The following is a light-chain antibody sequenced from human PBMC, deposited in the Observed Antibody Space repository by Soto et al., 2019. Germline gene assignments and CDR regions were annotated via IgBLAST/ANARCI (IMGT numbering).Light chain of an antibody. V-gene: IGKV3-20*01. CDR1: QSVSSSY. CDR3: QQLNSYPIT. CDR2: GAS. J-gene: IGKJ5*01. Sequence: EIVLKQSPGTLSLSPGERASLSRRASQSVSSSYLAWYQQKPGQAPRLLIYGASTRATGIPARFSGSGSGTEFTLTISRLQPEDFATYYCQQLNSYPITFGQVTLLEIK.